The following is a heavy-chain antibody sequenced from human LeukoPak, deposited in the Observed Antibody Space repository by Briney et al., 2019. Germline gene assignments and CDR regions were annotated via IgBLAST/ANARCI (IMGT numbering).Heavy chain of an antibody. CDR3: ARVTTVTTGDDYYYGMDV. CDR1: GYTFTSYG. Sequence: RASVKVSCKASGYTFTSYGISWVRQAPGQGLEWMGWISAYNGNTNYAQKLQGRVTMTTDTSTSTAYMELRSLRSDDTAVYYCARVTTVTTGDDYYYGMDVWGQGTTVTVSS. V-gene: IGHV1-18*01. D-gene: IGHD4-17*01. CDR2: ISAYNGNT. J-gene: IGHJ6*02.